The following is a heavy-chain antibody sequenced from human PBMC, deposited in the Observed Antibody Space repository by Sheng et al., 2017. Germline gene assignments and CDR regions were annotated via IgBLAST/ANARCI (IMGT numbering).Heavy chain of an antibody. CDR1: GFTFSSYA. D-gene: IGHD3-10*01. Sequence: EVQLLESGGGLVQPGGSLRLSCAASGFTFSSYAMSWVRQAPGKGLEWVSAISGSGGSTYYADSVKGRFTISRDNSKNTLYLQMNSLRAEDTAVYYCAKDLGMVRGVITGFDPWGQGTLVTVSS. J-gene: IGHJ5*02. CDR2: ISGSGGST. CDR3: AKDLGMVRGVITGFDP. V-gene: IGHV3-23*01.